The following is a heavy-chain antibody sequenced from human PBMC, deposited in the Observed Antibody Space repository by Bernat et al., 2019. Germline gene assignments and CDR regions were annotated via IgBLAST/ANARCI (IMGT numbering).Heavy chain of an antibody. CDR3: ARDTSGGGDAFDI. Sequence: EVQLVESGGDLVQPGGSLRLSCAVSGFTVSSNYMTWVRQAPGKGLEWVSVIYTSGSTYYADSVKGRFTISRDNSKNTLYLQMNSLRGEDTASDYYARDTSGGGDAFDIWGQGTLVTVSS. V-gene: IGHV3-66*02. D-gene: IGHD1-1*01. CDR2: IYTSGST. CDR1: GFTVSSNY. J-gene: IGHJ3*02.